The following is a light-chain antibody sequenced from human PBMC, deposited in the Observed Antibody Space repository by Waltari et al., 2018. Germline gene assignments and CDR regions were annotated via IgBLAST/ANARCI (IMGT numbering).Light chain of an antibody. V-gene: IGKV3-11*01. Sequence: EIVLTQSPATLSLSPGERATLSCRASQSVGSYLGWYQQKPGQAPRLLIYDASNRATGIPARFSGGGSGTDFTLTISSLEPEDFAVYYCQQRSNWRLTFGGGTKVEIK. CDR3: QQRSNWRLT. CDR2: DAS. CDR1: QSVGSY. J-gene: IGKJ4*01.